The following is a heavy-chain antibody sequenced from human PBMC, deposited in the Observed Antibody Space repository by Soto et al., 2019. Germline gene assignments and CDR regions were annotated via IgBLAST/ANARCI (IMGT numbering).Heavy chain of an antibody. CDR3: ARRGPGTYFDY. J-gene: IGHJ4*02. CDR2: ISTSGDYI. CDR1: GFTFNDYY. V-gene: IGHV3-11*03. Sequence: GGSLRLSCAASGFTFNDYYVNWIRQTPGKGLEWLSYISTSGDYIHYADSVKGRFTISRDNSKNTLYLQMNSLRAEDTAVYYCARRGPGTYFDYWGQGTLVTVSS. D-gene: IGHD6-13*01.